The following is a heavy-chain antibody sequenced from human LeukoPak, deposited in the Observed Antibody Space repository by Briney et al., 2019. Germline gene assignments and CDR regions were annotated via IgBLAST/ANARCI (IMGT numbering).Heavy chain of an antibody. Sequence: GGSLRLSCAASGFTFSSYGVHWVRQAPGKGLEWVAVISYDGSNKYYADSVKGRFTISRDNSKNTLYLQMNSLRAEDTAVYYCAKDGAGVYGLDYWGQGTLVTVSS. CDR1: GFTFSSYG. CDR2: ISYDGSNK. V-gene: IGHV3-30*18. D-gene: IGHD2-8*01. CDR3: AKDGAGVYGLDY. J-gene: IGHJ4*02.